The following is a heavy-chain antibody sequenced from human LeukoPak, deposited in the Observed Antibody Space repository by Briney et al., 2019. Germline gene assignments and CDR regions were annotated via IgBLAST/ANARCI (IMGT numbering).Heavy chain of an antibody. CDR2: ISSSSSYI. D-gene: IGHD2-2*03. J-gene: IGHJ3*02. V-gene: IGHV3-21*01. CDR1: GFTFSSYS. CDR3: ARKGGHGYDAFDI. Sequence: PGGSLRLSCAASGFTFSSYSMNWVRQAPGKGLEWVSSISSSSSYIYYADSVKGRFTISRDNAKNSLYLQMNSLRAVDTAVYYCARKGGHGYDAFDIWGQGTMVTVSS.